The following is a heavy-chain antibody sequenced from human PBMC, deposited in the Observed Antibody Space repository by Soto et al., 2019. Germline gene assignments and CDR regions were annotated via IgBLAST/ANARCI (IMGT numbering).Heavy chain of an antibody. CDR3: ARLEGFGVVINGY. J-gene: IGHJ4*02. Sequence: XDSLTISRKGSGYSFTSYWIGLVRQMPGKGLEWMGIIYPGDSDTRYSPSFQGQVTISADKSISTAYLQWSSLKASDTAMYYCARLEGFGVVINGYWGQGTLVTVSS. CDR1: GYSFTSYW. V-gene: IGHV5-51*01. D-gene: IGHD3-3*01. CDR2: IYPGDSDT.